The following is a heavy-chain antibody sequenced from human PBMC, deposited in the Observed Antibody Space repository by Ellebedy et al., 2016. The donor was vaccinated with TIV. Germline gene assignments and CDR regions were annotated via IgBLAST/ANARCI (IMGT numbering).Heavy chain of an antibody. D-gene: IGHD6-19*01. CDR2: LIPIFGTA. V-gene: IGHV1-69*13. J-gene: IGHJ6*02. CDR3: ARGGYSSGWSYYYGMDV. Sequence: AASVKVSCKASGGTFSSYAISWVRQAPGQELGWMGGLIPIFGTANYAQKFQGRVTITAAESTSTAYMELRSLRPDDTAVYYCARGGYSSGWSYYYGMDVWGQGTTVTVSS. CDR1: GGTFSSYA.